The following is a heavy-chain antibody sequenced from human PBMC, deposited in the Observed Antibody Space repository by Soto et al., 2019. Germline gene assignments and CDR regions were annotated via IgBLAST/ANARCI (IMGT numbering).Heavy chain of an antibody. CDR1: GCPLSNYA. J-gene: IGHJ4*02. CDR3: AGVPFASGSYYNSPAY. CDR2: ISYDGSNQ. V-gene: IGHV3-30*01. Sequence: SLRLSCAGSGCPLSNYAMHWVRQAKGKGLKWVAVISYDGSNQYYADSVKGRFTISRDNSKNTLYLQMNSLRAEDTAVYYCAGVPFASGSYYNSPAYWGQGTLVTVSS. D-gene: IGHD3-10*01.